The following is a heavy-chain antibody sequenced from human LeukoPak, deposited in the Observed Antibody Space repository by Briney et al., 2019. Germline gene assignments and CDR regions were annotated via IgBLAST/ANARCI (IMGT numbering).Heavy chain of an antibody. V-gene: IGHV4-59*08. CDR2: IYYSGST. J-gene: IGHJ3*02. Sequence: SETLSLTCTVSGGSISSYYWSWIRQPPGKGLEWIGYIYYSGSTNYNPSLKSRVTISVDTSKNQFSLKLSSVTAADTAVYYCACSHYDSREAFDIWGQGTMVTVSS. CDR1: GGSISSYY. D-gene: IGHD3-22*01. CDR3: ACSHYDSREAFDI.